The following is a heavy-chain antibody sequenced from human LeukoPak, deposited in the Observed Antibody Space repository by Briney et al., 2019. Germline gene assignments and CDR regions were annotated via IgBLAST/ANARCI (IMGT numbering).Heavy chain of an antibody. CDR3: VRRGAVRGMDF. Sequence: TGGSLRLSCTASGFIFDTHTLTWVRQAPGKGLEWVASISGSGDSTNYGDSVKGRFTISRDNFKRTVHLEMSNLRADDTAMYYCVRRGAVRGMDFWGLGTTVIVSS. CDR2: ISGSGDST. CDR1: GFIFDTHT. V-gene: IGHV3-23*01. J-gene: IGHJ6*02. D-gene: IGHD1-14*01.